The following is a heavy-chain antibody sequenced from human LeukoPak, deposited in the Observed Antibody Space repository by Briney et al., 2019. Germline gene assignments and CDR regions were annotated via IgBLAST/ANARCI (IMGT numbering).Heavy chain of an antibody. V-gene: IGHV1-69*13. CDR2: IIPIFGTA. D-gene: IGHD5-18*01. Sequence: ASVKVSCKASGGTFSSYAISWVRQAPGQGLEWMGGIIPIFGTANYAQEFQGRVTVTADESTSTAYMELSSLRSEDTAVYYCARDLSGVYRYAYGIFDYWGQGTLVTVSS. CDR1: GGTFSSYA. CDR3: ARDLSGVYRYAYGIFDY. J-gene: IGHJ4*02.